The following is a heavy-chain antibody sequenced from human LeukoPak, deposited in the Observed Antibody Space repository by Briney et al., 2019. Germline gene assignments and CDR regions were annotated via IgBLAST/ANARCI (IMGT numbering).Heavy chain of an antibody. CDR2: IYTSGST. Sequence: PSETLSLTCTVSGGSISSYYGSWIRQPAAKGLEWIGRIYTSGSTNYNPYINSVVIMSIGTTKKQLSLKLRSVMAADAAVYYCAGRLDFDFWSGYHKQGGRGTLVTVSS. CDR3: AGRLDFDFWSGYHKQ. V-gene: IGHV4-4*07. J-gene: IGHJ4*02. D-gene: IGHD3-3*01. CDR1: GGSISSYY.